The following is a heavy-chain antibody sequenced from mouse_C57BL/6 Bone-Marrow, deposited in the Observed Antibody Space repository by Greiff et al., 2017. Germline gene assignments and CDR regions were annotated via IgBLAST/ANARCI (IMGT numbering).Heavy chain of an antibody. CDR1: GFSFNTYA. Sequence: EVQLVESGGGLVQPKGSLKLSCAASGFSFNTYAMNWVRQAPGKGLEWVARIRSKSNNYATYYADSVKDRFTISRDDSESMLYLQMNNLKTEDTAMYYCVRLSRNCRFAYWGQGTLVTVSA. V-gene: IGHV10-1*01. CDR3: VRLSRNCRFAY. J-gene: IGHJ3*01. CDR2: IRSKSNNYAT. D-gene: IGHD2-1*01.